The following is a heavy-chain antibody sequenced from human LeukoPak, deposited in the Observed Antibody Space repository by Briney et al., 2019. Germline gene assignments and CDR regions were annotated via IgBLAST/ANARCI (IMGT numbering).Heavy chain of an antibody. V-gene: IGHV3-30-3*01. CDR1: GFTFSSYA. Sequence: GGSLRLSCAASGFTFSSYAMHWVRQAPGKGLEWVAVISYDGSNKYYADSVKGRFTISRDNSKNTLYLQMNSLRAEDTAMYYCARSAPGYSYGYDSPAPFDYWGQGTLATVSS. D-gene: IGHD5-18*01. CDR3: ARSAPGYSYGYDSPAPFDY. J-gene: IGHJ4*02. CDR2: ISYDGSNK.